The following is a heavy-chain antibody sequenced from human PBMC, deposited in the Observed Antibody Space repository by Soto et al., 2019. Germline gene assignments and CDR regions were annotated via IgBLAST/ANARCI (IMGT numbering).Heavy chain of an antibody. CDR1: GYTFTSYY. CDR2: INPSGGST. Sequence: GASVKVSCKASGYTFTSYYMHWVRQAPGQGLEWMGIINPSGGSTSYAQKFQGRVTMTRDTSTSTVYMELSSLRSEDTAVYYCARDRLYDSSGSSRGYFDYWGQGTLVTVSS. V-gene: IGHV1-46*01. CDR3: ARDRLYDSSGSSRGYFDY. D-gene: IGHD3-22*01. J-gene: IGHJ4*02.